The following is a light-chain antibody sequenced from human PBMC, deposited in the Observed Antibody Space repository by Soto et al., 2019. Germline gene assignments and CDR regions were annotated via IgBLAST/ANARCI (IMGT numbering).Light chain of an antibody. V-gene: IGKV1-39*01. Sequence: DIQMTQSPSSLSASVGDRVTITCRASQRISSNLNWYQQKSGKAPKLLIYAAFNLKSGVPSRFSGSGSGTDCTLTISSLQPEDFATYYCQQSYSTPYTFVQGTKLEIK. CDR1: QRISSN. J-gene: IGKJ2*01. CDR2: AAF. CDR3: QQSYSTPYT.